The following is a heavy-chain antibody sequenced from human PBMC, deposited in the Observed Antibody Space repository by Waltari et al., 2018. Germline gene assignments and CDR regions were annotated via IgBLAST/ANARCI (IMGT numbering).Heavy chain of an antibody. CDR3: ARGSYGDYAEYFQH. V-gene: IGHV1-69*12. CDR1: GGTFSSYA. Sequence: QVQLVQSGAEVKKPGSSVKVSCKASGGTFSSYAISWVRQAPGQGLEWVGGLNPSCGTANNGQKFQGRVTITADESTSTAYMELSSLRSEDTAVYYCARGSYGDYAEYFQHWGQGTLVTVSS. D-gene: IGHD4-17*01. J-gene: IGHJ1*01. CDR2: LNPSCGTA.